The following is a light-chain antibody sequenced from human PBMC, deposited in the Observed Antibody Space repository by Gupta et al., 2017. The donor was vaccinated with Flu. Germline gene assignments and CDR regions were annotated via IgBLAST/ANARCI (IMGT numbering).Light chain of an antibody. CDR2: ERN. CDR1: SSDVGGDNY. J-gene: IGLJ2*01. V-gene: IGLV2-8*01. Sequence: TGTSSDVGGDNYFSWYQKHPGKAPKRIIYERNKRPPGVPARFSCSKSGNTASLTVSGLLAEDEADYYCCSYGGSKFFGGGTKLTVL. CDR3: CSYGGSKF.